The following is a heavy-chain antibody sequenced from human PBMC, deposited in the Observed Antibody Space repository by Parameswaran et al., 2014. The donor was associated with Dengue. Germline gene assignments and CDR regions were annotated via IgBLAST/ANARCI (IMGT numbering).Heavy chain of an antibody. J-gene: IGHJ3*02. CDR2: IYYSGST. CDR3: ARDHYDSSGYPSFNAFDI. Sequence: RWIRQPPGKGLEWIGYIYYSGSTYYNPSLKSRVTISVDTSKNQFSLKLSSVTAADTAVYYCARDHYDSSGYPSFNAFDIWAKDNGHRLL. V-gene: IGHV4-31*02. D-gene: IGHD3-22*01.